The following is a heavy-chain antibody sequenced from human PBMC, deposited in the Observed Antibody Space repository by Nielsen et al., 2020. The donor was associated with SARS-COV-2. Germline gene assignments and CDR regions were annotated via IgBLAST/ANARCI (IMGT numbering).Heavy chain of an antibody. CDR3: ARNTNYYDSSGYKDYYYYGMDV. CDR2: IYYSGST. J-gene: IGHJ6*02. V-gene: IGHV4-59*01. D-gene: IGHD3-22*01. CDR1: GGSISSYY. Sequence: SETLSLTCTVSGGSISSYYWSWIRQPPGKGLEWIGYIYYSGSTNYNPSLKSRVTISVDTSKNRFSLKLSSVTAADTAVYYCARNTNYYDSSGYKDYYYYGMDVWGQGTTVTVSS.